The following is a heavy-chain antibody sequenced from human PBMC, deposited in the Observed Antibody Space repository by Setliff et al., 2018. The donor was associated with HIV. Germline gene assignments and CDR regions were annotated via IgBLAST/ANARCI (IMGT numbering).Heavy chain of an antibody. V-gene: IGHV3-23*01. CDR3: AKPTSGFYPRPYDL. D-gene: IGHD5-12*01. Sequence: GGSLRLSCVGTGSAFSTFDMNWVRQIPGKGLEWVAAVSPAGDITYYRDSLRGRFIVSRDNSKNMLFLQMNNLGVEDSAIYYCAKPTSGFYPRPYDLWGHGTKVTVSS. CDR1: GSAFSTFD. CDR2: VSPAGDIT. J-gene: IGHJ3*01.